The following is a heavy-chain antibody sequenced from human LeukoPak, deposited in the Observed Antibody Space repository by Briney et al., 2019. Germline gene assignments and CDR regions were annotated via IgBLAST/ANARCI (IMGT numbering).Heavy chain of an antibody. CDR3: AKASWVSSADAVL. D-gene: IGHD3-16*01. CDR2: LRGGGET. V-gene: IGHV3-23*01. J-gene: IGHJ4*02. CDR1: GFTFSSYS. Sequence: PGGSLRLSCAASGFTFSSYSMNWVRQAPARGLEWVSSLRGGGETFYADSVKGRFTLSRDESKNTVYLQMNNLRVEDTAVYFCAKASWVSSADAVLWGQGTLVTVSS.